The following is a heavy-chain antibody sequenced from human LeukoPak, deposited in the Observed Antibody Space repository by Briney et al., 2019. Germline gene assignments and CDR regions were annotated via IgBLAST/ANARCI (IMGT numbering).Heavy chain of an antibody. D-gene: IGHD3-10*01. V-gene: IGHV6-1*01. CDR3: VRDGESANWYFDL. J-gene: IGHJ2*01. Sequence: SQTLSLTCAIFGDSVSSNSATWNWIRQSPSRGLEWLGRTYYRSKWYNEYAVSVKSRITINPDTSRNQFSLQLNSVTPEDTAVYYCVRDGESANWYFDLWGRGTLVTVSS. CDR1: GDSVSSNSAT. CDR2: TYYRSKWYN.